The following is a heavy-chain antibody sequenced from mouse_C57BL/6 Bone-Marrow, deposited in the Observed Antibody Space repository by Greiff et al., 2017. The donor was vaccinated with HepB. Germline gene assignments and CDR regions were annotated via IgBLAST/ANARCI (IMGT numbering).Heavy chain of an antibody. Sequence: SGAELVRPGSSVKLSCKASGYTFTSYWMDWVKQRPGQGLEWIGNIYPSDSETHYNQKFKDKATLTVDKSSSTAYMQLSSLTSEDSAVYYCARDFFYFDYWGQGTTLTVSS. CDR1: GYTFTSYW. J-gene: IGHJ2*01. V-gene: IGHV1-61*01. CDR2: IYPSDSET. CDR3: ARDFFYFDY.